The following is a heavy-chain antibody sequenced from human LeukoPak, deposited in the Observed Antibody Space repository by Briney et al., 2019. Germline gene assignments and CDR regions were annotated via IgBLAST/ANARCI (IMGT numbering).Heavy chain of an antibody. CDR3: ARGVDTAMAIDY. V-gene: IGHV3-21*01. D-gene: IGHD5-18*01. CDR1: GFSFSSYS. J-gene: IGHJ4*02. CDR2: ISSTSSYI. Sequence: GGSLRLSCAASGFSFSSYSMNWVRQAPGKGLEWVSSISSTSSYIRYPDSVMGRFTISRDNAKNSLYLQMNSLRAEDTAVYYCARGVDTAMAIDYWGQGTQLTVSS.